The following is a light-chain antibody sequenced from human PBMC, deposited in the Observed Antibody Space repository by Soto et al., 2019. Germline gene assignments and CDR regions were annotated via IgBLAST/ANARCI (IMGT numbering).Light chain of an antibody. Sequence: EIVLTQSPGTLSLSPGERTTLSCRASPSVSSDFLAWYQQKPGQAPRLLIYDASNRATGIPDRFSGSGSGTDFTLTISRLEPEDFAVYYCQQYGSSPRTFGQGTKVDIK. J-gene: IGKJ1*01. V-gene: IGKV3-20*01. CDR1: PSVSSDF. CDR2: DAS. CDR3: QQYGSSPRT.